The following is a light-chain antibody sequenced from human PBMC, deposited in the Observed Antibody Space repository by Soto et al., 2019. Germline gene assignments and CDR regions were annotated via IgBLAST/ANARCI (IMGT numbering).Light chain of an antibody. CDR2: GAS. CDR3: PQYDSSPVT. CDR1: QSVSSSY. V-gene: IGKV3-20*01. J-gene: IGKJ1*01. Sequence: EIVLTQSPGTLSLSPGERATLSCRASQSVSSSYLAWYQQKPGQAPRLLIYGASSSGSGTDFTLTISRLEPEDFAVYYCPQYDSSPVTFGQGTKVEIK.